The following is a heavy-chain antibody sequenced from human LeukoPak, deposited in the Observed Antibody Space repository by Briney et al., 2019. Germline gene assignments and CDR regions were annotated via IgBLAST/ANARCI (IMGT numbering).Heavy chain of an antibody. D-gene: IGHD6-13*01. Sequence: PSGTLSLTCAVSGGSISSSNWWSWVRQPPGKGLEWIGEINHSGSTNYNPSLKSRVTISVDTSKNQFSLKLSSVTAADTAVYYCAGRYSSSWYYYYYGMDVWGQGTTVTVSS. J-gene: IGHJ6*02. CDR2: INHSGST. V-gene: IGHV4-4*02. CDR3: AGRYSSSWYYYYYGMDV. CDR1: GGSISSSNW.